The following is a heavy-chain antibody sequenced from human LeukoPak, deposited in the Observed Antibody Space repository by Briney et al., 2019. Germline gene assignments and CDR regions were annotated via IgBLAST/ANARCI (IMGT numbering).Heavy chain of an antibody. CDR1: GGFF. Sequence: SETLSLTCTVSGGFFWAWIRQPPGGGLEWIGSLCHSGTTYYNTSLKSRISTSVDTSKNQFSLKLKLVTAADTAVYYCARVEVPRDINDWYFDLWGRGTLVTVSS. CDR3: ARVEVPRDINDWYFDL. J-gene: IGHJ2*01. CDR2: LCHSGTT. D-gene: IGHD2-15*01. V-gene: IGHV4-38-2*02.